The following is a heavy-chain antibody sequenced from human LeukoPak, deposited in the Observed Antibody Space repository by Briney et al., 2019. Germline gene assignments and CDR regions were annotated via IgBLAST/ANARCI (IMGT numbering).Heavy chain of an antibody. CDR2: INPNSGGT. D-gene: IGHD3-10*01. V-gene: IGHV1-2*02. Sequence: SVKVSCKASGYTFTGYYMHWVRQAPGQGLEWMGWINPNSGGTNYAQKFQGRVTMTRDTSISTAYMELSRLRSDDTAVYYCARPTMVRGVLMGPFDYWGQGPLVTVSS. CDR1: GYTFTGYY. J-gene: IGHJ4*02. CDR3: ARPTMVRGVLMGPFDY.